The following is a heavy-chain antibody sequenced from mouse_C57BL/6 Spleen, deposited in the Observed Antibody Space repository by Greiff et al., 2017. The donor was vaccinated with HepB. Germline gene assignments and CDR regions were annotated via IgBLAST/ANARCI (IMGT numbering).Heavy chain of an antibody. V-gene: IGHV5-4*01. CDR2: ISDGGSYT. Sequence: EVQLVESGGGLVKPGGSLKLSCAASGFTFSSYAMSWVRQTPEKRLEWVATISDGGSYTYYPDNVKGRFTISRDNAKNNLYLQMSHLKSEDTAMYYCARDRHTTVVAPYAMDYWGQGTSVTVPS. CDR1: GFTFSSYA. CDR3: ARDRHTTVVAPYAMDY. D-gene: IGHD1-1*01. J-gene: IGHJ4*01.